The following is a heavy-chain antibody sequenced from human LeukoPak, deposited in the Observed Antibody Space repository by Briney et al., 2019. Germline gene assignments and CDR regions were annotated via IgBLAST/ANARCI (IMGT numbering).Heavy chain of an antibody. CDR1: GVSISSYY. Sequence: PSETLSLTCTVSGVSISSYYWSWIRQPPGKGLEWIGYIYYSGSTNYNPSLKSRVTISVDTSKNQFSLKLSSVTAADTAVYYCARWSPQGFDYWGQGTLVTVSS. D-gene: IGHD3-3*01. CDR3: ARWSPQGFDY. J-gene: IGHJ4*02. V-gene: IGHV4-59*01. CDR2: IYYSGST.